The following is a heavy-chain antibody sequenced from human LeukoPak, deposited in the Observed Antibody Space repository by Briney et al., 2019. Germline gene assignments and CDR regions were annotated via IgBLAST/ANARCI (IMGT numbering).Heavy chain of an antibody. CDR3: ARDPYSGGYGAYYYYYMDV. Sequence: PGGSLRLSCAASGFTFSSYSMNWVRQAPGKGLEWVSYISSSSTIYYADSVKGRFTISRDNDKNSLYLQMNSLRDEDTAVYYCARDPYSGGYGAYYYYYMDVWGKGTTVTVSS. CDR2: ISSSSTI. J-gene: IGHJ6*03. D-gene: IGHD6-19*01. V-gene: IGHV3-48*02. CDR1: GFTFSSYS.